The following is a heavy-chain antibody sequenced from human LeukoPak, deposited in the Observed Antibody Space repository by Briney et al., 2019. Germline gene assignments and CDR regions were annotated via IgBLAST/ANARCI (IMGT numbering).Heavy chain of an antibody. D-gene: IGHD5-18*01. CDR3: AREYSYGYFDY. CDR1: GFTFSSYW. CDR2: IKQDGSEK. V-gene: IGHV3-7*01. Sequence: PGGSLRLSCAASGFTFSSYWMSLVRQAPGKGLEWVANIKQDGSEKYYVDSVKGRFTISRDNAKNSLYLQMNSLRAEDTAVYYCAREYSYGYFDYWGQGTLVTVSS. J-gene: IGHJ4*02.